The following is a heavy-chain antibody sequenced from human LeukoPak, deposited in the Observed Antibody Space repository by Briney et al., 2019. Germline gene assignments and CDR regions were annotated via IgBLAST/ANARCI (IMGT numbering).Heavy chain of an antibody. CDR1: GYTFTAYN. D-gene: IGHD3-9*01. CDR2: ITANSGGT. J-gene: IGHJ5*02. V-gene: IGHV1-2*02. CDR3: VRGYYNIAP. Sequence: ASVKVSCKASGYTFTAYNIHWVRQAPGQGLEWVGWITANSGGTDYAQKFQGRVTMTRDTPTTTDYMELSRLSSEAAAAYYCVRGYYNIAPWGQGTLVTVSS.